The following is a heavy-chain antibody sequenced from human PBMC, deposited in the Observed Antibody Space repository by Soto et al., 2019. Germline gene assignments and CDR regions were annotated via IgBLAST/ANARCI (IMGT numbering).Heavy chain of an antibody. J-gene: IGHJ4*02. Sequence: QVQLVESGGGVVQPGRSLRLSCAASGFTFSSYAMHWVRQAPGKGLEWVAVISYDGSNKYYADSVKGRFTISRDNSKNTLYLQMNSLRAEDTAVYYCARDAYYCSSTSCYGGGFDYWGQGTLVTVSS. D-gene: IGHD2-2*01. CDR1: GFTFSSYA. V-gene: IGHV3-30-3*01. CDR2: ISYDGSNK. CDR3: ARDAYYCSSTSCYGGGFDY.